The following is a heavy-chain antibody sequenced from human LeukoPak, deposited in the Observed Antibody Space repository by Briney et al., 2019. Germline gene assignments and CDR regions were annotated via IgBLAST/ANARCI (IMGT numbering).Heavy chain of an antibody. V-gene: IGHV3-53*01. J-gene: IGHJ4*02. Sequence: GGSLRLSCAASGFTVSGTQMSWVRQAPGKGLEWVSAMYTGGTTYYADSVKGRFTISRDNSKNTMYLHMNSLRAEDTAVYYCANDELSSGGGLAWWGQGTLVTVSS. CDR1: GFTVSGTQ. CDR3: ANDELSSGGGLAW. D-gene: IGHD3-16*01. CDR2: MYTGGTT.